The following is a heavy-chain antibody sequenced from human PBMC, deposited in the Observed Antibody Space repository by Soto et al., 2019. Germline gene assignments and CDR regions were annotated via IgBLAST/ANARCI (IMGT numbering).Heavy chain of an antibody. J-gene: IGHJ4*02. D-gene: IGHD3-3*01. CDR2: IVVGSGNT. V-gene: IGHV1-58*01. CDR1: GFTFTSSA. CDR3: AAVADFWSGCYFDY. Sequence: QMQLVQSGPEVKKPGTSVKVSCKASGFTFTSSAVQWVRQARGQRLEWIGWIVVGSGNTNYAQKFQERVTITRDMSTSTAYMELSSLRSEDTAVYYCAAVADFWSGCYFDYWGQGTLVTVSS.